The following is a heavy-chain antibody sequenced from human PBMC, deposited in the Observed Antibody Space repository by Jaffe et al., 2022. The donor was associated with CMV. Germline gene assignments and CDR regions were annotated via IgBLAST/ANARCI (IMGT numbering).Heavy chain of an antibody. CDR1: GFTFSSYA. CDR3: AKEHAGWHYDFWSGYGSRAFDI. Sequence: EVQLVESGGGLVQPGGSLRLSCAASGFTFSSYAMSWVRQAPGKGLEWVSAISGSGGSTYYADSVKGRFTISRDNSKNTLYLQMNSLRAEDTAVYYCAKEHAGWHYDFWSGYGSRAFDIWGQGTMVTVSS. J-gene: IGHJ3*02. D-gene: IGHD3-3*01. V-gene: IGHV3-23*04. CDR2: ISGSGGST.